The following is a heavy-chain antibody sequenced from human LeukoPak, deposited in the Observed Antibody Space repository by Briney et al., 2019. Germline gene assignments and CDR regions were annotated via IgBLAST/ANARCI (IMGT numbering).Heavy chain of an antibody. V-gene: IGHV4-39*07. Sequence: PSETLSLTCTVSGGSISSSSYYWGWLRQPPGKGLEWIGSIYYSGSTNYNPSLKSRVTISVDKSKNQFSLKLSSVTAADTAVYYCATRPRVDTAMATFDYWGQGTLVTVSS. CDR3: ATRPRVDTAMATFDY. D-gene: IGHD5-18*01. CDR2: IYYSGST. J-gene: IGHJ4*02. CDR1: GGSISSSSYY.